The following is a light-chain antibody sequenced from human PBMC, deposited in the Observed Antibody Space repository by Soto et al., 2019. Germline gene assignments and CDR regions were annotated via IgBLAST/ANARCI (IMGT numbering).Light chain of an antibody. CDR1: QSISSW. V-gene: IGKV1-5*03. CDR3: QQYHNYRT. CDR2: RAS. J-gene: IGKJ1*01. Sequence: DIQMTQSPSTLSASVGDRVTITCRASQSISSWLAWYQQKPGKAPKLLIYRASNLESGVPSRFSGSGSGTEVTLTINSLQPDDFATYYCQQYHNYRTFGQGTKVEIK.